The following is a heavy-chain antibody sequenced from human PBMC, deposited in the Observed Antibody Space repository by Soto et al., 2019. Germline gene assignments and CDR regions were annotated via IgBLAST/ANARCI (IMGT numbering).Heavy chain of an antibody. CDR3: ARDCSGGSCYPGMDV. D-gene: IGHD2-15*01. V-gene: IGHV3-21*01. CDR1: GFTFSNAW. J-gene: IGHJ6*02. Sequence: PGGSLRLSCAASGFTFSNAWMSWVRQAPGKRLEWLSSISSSGYIFSTDSVRGRFTISRDNAKNSVYLQINSLRAEDTAVYFCARDCSGGSCYPGMDVWGQGTTVTVSS. CDR2: ISSSGYI.